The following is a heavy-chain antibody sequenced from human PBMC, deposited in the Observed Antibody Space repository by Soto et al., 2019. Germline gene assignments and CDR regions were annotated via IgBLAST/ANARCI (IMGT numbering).Heavy chain of an antibody. Sequence: ASVKVSCKASGYTFTSYGISWVRQAPGQGLEWMGWMNPNSGNTGYAQKFQGRVTMTRNTSISTAYMELSSLRSEDTAVYYCARVTMVRGATNWGQGTLVTVSS. J-gene: IGHJ4*02. D-gene: IGHD3-10*01. CDR1: GYTFTSYG. CDR3: ARVTMVRGATN. V-gene: IGHV1-8*02. CDR2: MNPNSGNT.